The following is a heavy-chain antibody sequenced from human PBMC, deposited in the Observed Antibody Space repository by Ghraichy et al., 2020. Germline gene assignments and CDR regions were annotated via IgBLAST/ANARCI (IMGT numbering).Heavy chain of an antibody. CDR2: ISGSGGST. D-gene: IGHD3-22*01. J-gene: IGHJ3*02. CDR3: AKEIVVDDAFEI. Sequence: GGSLRLSCAASGFTFSSYAMSWVRQPPAQGLEWVSAISGSGGSTYYADSVKGRFTISRDTSKNTLYLQMNSLRAGDTAVYYCAKEIVVDDAFEIWGQGTMLTVSS. V-gene: IGHV3-23*01. CDR1: GFTFSSYA.